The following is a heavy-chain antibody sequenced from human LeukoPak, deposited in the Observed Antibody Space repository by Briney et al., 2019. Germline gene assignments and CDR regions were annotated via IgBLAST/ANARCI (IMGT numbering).Heavy chain of an antibody. Sequence: GGSLRLSCAAPGFTFSSYAMSWVRQAPGKGLEWVSVISSSGSSTYHADSVKGRFTISRDYSKNTLYLQMNSLRAEDTAVYYCAKRYSSTSVALDYWGQGTLVTVSS. V-gene: IGHV3-23*01. CDR3: AKRYSSTSVALDY. J-gene: IGHJ4*02. CDR2: ISSSGSST. D-gene: IGHD6-13*01. CDR1: GFTFSSYA.